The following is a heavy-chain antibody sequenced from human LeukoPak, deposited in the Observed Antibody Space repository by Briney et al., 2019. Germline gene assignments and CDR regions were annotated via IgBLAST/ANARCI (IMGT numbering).Heavy chain of an antibody. Sequence: PSETLSLTCTVSGDSISSYYWSWIRQPPGKGLEWIAYISDIGSINYNPSLKSRVTISLDTSKNQLSLKLRSVTAADTAVYYCAGHHPRNTVDFWGQGTLVTVSS. CDR3: AGHHPRNTVDF. CDR1: GDSISSYY. CDR2: ISDIGSI. V-gene: IGHV4-59*08. J-gene: IGHJ4*02. D-gene: IGHD2-8*02.